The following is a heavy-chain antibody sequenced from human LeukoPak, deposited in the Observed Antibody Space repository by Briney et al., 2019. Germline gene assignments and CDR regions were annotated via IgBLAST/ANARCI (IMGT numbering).Heavy chain of an antibody. V-gene: IGHV3-7*01. D-gene: IGHD6-19*01. CDR1: GFTFSSYW. J-gene: IGHJ4*02. CDR3: ARELAAYSSGNDY. Sequence: GVLRLSCAASGFTFSSYWMSWVRQAPGKGLEWVANIKQDGGEKYYVDSVKGRFTISRDNAKNSLYLQMNSLRAEDTAVYYCARELAAYSSGNDYWGQGTLVTVSS. CDR2: IKQDGGEK.